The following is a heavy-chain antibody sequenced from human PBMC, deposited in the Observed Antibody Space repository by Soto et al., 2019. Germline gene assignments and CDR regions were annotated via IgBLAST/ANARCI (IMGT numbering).Heavy chain of an antibody. V-gene: IGHV1-3*01. J-gene: IGHJ4*02. CDR3: VRDGAVAGNINFDY. CDR2: INAGNGNT. D-gene: IGHD6-19*01. CDR1: GYILNSYG. Sequence: ASVKFSCKASGYILNSYGMHWVRQARGQRLEWMGWINAGNGNTKYPQKFQGRVTISRDTSANTAYMELSSLRSEDTAVYYCVRDGAVAGNINFDYWGQGTLVTVSS.